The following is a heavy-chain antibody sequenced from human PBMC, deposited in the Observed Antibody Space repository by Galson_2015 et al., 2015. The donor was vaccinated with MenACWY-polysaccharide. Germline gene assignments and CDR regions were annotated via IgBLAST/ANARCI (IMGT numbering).Heavy chain of an antibody. CDR2: IYPGDSDT. V-gene: IGHV5-51*03. CDR3: ARQNWASGDF. J-gene: IGHJ4*02. D-gene: IGHD7-27*01. CDR1: GYSFTNYW. Sequence: QSGAEVKKPGESLRISCKGSGYSFTNYWIGWVRQTPGKGLEWMGIIYPGDSDTRYSPSFQGQTTISADKSISTTYLQWNSLKASDTAMYYCARQNWASGDFWGQGTLVTVST.